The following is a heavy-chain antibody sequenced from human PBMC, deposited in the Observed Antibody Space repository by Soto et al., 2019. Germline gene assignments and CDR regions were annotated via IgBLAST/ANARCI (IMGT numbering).Heavy chain of an antibody. D-gene: IGHD3-22*01. CDR1: GGLISSSDYS. CDR3: ARKTGYCFDSSGYYGPGVFDT. V-gene: IGHV4-30-2*01. Sequence: QLQLQESGSGLVKPSQTLSLTCAASGGLISSSDYSWSWIRQPPGKGLEWIGYIYHTRRTYYNPSLRRRFTISVDRSKNQFSLKLSSVTAADTAVYYCARKTGYCFDSSGYYGPGVFDTCGQGTMVTVSS. J-gene: IGHJ3*02. CDR2: IYHTRRT.